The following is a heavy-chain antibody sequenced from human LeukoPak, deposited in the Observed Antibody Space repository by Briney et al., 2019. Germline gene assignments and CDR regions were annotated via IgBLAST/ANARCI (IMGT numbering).Heavy chain of an antibody. J-gene: IGHJ3*02. CDR1: GYTFTSYG. V-gene: IGHV7-4-1*02. CDR3: ARDPGLGVDAFDI. Sequence: ASVKVSCKASGYTFTSYGISWVRQAPGQGLEWMGWINTNTGNPTYAQGFTGRFVFSLDTSVSTAYLQISSLKAEDTAVYYCARDPGLGVDAFDIWGQGTMVTVSS. D-gene: IGHD1-26*01. CDR2: INTNTGNP.